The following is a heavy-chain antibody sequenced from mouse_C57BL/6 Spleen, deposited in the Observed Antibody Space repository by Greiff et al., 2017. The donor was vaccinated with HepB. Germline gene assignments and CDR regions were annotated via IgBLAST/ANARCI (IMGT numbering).Heavy chain of an antibody. CDR1: GYTFTSYW. CDR2: IHPNSGST. V-gene: IGHV1-64*01. Sequence: QVQLQQPGAELVKPGASVKLSCKASGYTFTSYWMHWVQQRPGQGLEWIGMIHPNSGSTNYNEKFKSKATLTVDKSSSTAYMQLSILTSEDSAVYYCARSAYYGSSYGYFDVWGTGTTVTVSS. D-gene: IGHD1-1*01. CDR3: ARSAYYGSSYGYFDV. J-gene: IGHJ1*03.